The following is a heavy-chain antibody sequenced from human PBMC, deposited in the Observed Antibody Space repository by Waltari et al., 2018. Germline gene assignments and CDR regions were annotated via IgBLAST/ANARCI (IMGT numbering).Heavy chain of an antibody. V-gene: IGHV4-61*02. CDR2: FDTSGST. Sequence: QVQLQESGPGLVKPSQTLSLTCPVSGGSISSGSYYWSWIRQPAGKGLEWIGRFDTSGSTNYNPPLKSRVTISVDTSKNQFSLKLSSVTAADTAVYYCARGNFLCSSTSCHNSLDYWGQGTLVTVSS. CDR3: ARGNFLCSSTSCHNSLDY. J-gene: IGHJ4*02. D-gene: IGHD2-2*02. CDR1: GGSISSGSYY.